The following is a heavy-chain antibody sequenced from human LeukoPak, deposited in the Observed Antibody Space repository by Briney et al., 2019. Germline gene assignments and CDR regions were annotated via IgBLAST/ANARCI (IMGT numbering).Heavy chain of an antibody. J-gene: IGHJ4*02. D-gene: IGHD7-27*01. CDR3: ARDNWGSADY. Sequence: SETLSLTCTVSGGSISSYYWSWIRQPPGKGLELIGYIYYSGSTNYNPSHKSRVTISVDTSKNQFSLKLSSVTAADTAVYYCARDNWGSADYWGQGTLVTVSS. V-gene: IGHV4-59*01. CDR2: IYYSGST. CDR1: GGSISSYY.